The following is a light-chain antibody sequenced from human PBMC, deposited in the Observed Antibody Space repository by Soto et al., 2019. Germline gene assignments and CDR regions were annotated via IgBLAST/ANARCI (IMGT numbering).Light chain of an antibody. Sequence: VMTQSPATLSLSPGDRATLSCRASQSVSSNLAWYHQKTGQAPRILIYGASTRATGIPARLSGSGSGTEFNLTISRLQSEDFAVYYCQKYNNWPRTCGQGTKVDIK. CDR2: GAS. CDR3: QKYNNWPRT. CDR1: QSVSSN. V-gene: IGKV3-15*01. J-gene: IGKJ1*01.